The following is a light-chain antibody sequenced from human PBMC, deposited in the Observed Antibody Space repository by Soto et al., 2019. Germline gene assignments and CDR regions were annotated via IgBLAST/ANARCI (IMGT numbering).Light chain of an antibody. J-gene: IGKJ1*01. V-gene: IGKV1-5*03. Sequence: DSHMTQSPSTMTASVSDTVTITSRASQNIHYWLAWYQQKPGKAPNLLIYKASSLESGVPSRFSGSVSATEFTLTISSLQPDDFATYYCQQYDSYPWTFGQGTKVDIK. CDR1: QNIHYW. CDR3: QQYDSYPWT. CDR2: KAS.